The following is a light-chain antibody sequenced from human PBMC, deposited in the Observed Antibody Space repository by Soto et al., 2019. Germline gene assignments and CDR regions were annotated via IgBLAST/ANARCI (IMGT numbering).Light chain of an antibody. V-gene: IGLV1-40*01. CDR1: ASSIAARYD. J-gene: IGLJ3*02. Sequence: QSVLTQPPSVSGAPGQRVTISRTGTASSIAARYDVHWYQQIPGTAPKLLISGNNNRPSGVPDRFSASKSGISASLAITGLQADDEADYYCQSYDNSLNEWVFGGGTKVTVL. CDR2: GNN. CDR3: QSYDNSLNEWV.